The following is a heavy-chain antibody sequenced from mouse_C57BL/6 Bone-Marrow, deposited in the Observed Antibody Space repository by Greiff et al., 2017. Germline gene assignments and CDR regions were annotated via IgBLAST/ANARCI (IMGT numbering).Heavy chain of an antibody. Sequence: QVQLQQSGAELVRPGTSVKVSCKASGYAFTNYLIEWVKQRPGQGLEWIGVINPGSGGTNYNKKFKGKATLTADKSSSTAYMQLSSLTSEDSAVYFCARSKDWDSWFAYWGQGTLVTVSA. D-gene: IGHD4-1*01. V-gene: IGHV1-54*01. CDR2: INPGSGGT. CDR1: GYAFTNYL. J-gene: IGHJ3*01. CDR3: ARSKDWDSWFAY.